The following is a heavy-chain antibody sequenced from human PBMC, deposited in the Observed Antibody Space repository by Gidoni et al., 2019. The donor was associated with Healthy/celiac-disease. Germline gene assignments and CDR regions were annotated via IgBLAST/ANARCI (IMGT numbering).Heavy chain of an antibody. V-gene: IGHV4-34*01. Sequence: QVQLQQWGAGLLKPSETLSLTCAVYGGSFSGYYWSWIRQPPGKGLEWIGEINHSGSTNYNPSLKSRVTISVDTSKNQFSLKLSSVTAADTAVYYCARRVRRTTGGHDYWGQGTLVTVSS. CDR3: ARRVRRTTGGHDY. D-gene: IGHD1-7*01. J-gene: IGHJ4*02. CDR2: INHSGST. CDR1: GGSFSGYY.